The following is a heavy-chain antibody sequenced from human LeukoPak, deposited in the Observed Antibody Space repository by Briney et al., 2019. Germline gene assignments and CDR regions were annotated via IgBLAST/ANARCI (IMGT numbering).Heavy chain of an antibody. CDR2: IYYSGST. CDR1: GGSISSNY. Sequence: PSETLSLTCTVSGGSISSNYWSWIRQPPGKGLEWIGYIYYSGSTNYNPSLKSRVTISLDTSKYQFSLKLSSVASADTAVYYCAREIPYSSFAFDTWGQGTVVTVSS. D-gene: IGHD6-19*01. CDR3: AREIPYSSFAFDT. V-gene: IGHV4-59*01. J-gene: IGHJ3*02.